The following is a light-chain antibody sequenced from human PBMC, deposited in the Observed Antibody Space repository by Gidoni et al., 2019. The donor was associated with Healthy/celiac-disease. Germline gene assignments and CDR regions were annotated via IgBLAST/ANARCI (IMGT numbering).Light chain of an antibody. CDR2: DAS. J-gene: IGKJ3*01. CDR1: QSVSSY. CDR3: QQRSNWPFT. V-gene: IGKV3-11*01. Sequence: EIVLTQSPATLSLSPGERATLSCRASQSVSSYLAWYQQKPGQAPRLLIYDASNRATGIPARFSGSGSGTDFTLTISSLEPEDFAVYYCQQRSNWPFTFDPXTKVDIK.